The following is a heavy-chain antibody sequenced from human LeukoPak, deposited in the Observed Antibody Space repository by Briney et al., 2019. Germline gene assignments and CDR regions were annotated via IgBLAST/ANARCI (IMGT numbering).Heavy chain of an antibody. CDR2: IRYDGSNK. D-gene: IGHD2-15*01. CDR3: AKVARIVVVYYYGMDV. V-gene: IGHV3-30*02. J-gene: IGHJ6*02. CDR1: GFTFSSYG. Sequence: PGGSLRLSCAASGFTFSSYGMHWVRQAPGKGLEWVAFIRYDGSNKYYADSVKGRFTISRDNSKNTLYLQMNSLRAGDTAVYYCAKVARIVVVYYYGMDVWGQGTTVTVSS.